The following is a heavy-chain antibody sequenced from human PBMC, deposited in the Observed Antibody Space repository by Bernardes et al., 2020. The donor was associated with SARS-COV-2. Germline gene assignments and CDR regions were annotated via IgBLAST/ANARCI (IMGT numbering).Heavy chain of an antibody. CDR2: ISGSGGTT. CDR1: GFTFSSYA. D-gene: IGHD6-6*01. CDR3: ARDQGQLVLIYYYGMDV. V-gene: IGHV3-23*01. J-gene: IGHJ6*02. Sequence: GSLRLSCAASGFTFSSYAMNWVRQAPGKGLEWVSDISGSGGTTNYADSVMGRFTISRDNSKNTLYLQMSSLRAEDTAVYYCARDQGQLVLIYYYGMDVWGQETTVTVSS.